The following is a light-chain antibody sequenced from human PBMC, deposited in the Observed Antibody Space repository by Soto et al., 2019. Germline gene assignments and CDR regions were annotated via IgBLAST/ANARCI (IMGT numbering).Light chain of an antibody. CDR2: KLS. J-gene: IGKJ2*01. Sequence: DVVMTQSPLSLPVTLGQPASISCRSSHSLMYSDGISYLSGFQQRPGQSPRRFIYKLSNRDSWVQARFSGSGSGTHFTRKISRVEADDVGVYYCMQGTHWPPGTLGQGTKLEIK. CDR1: HSLMYSDGISY. CDR3: MQGTHWPPGT. V-gene: IGKV2-30*01.